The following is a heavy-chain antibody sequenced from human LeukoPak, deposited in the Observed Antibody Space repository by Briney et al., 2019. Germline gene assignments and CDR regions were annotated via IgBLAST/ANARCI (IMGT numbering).Heavy chain of an antibody. CDR1: GYTFVSLG. CDR2: VSANNGDT. V-gene: IGHV1-18*01. CDR3: ARDRRDWFDS. J-gene: IGHJ5*01. Sequence: ASVKVSCKASGYTFVSLGITWVRQAPGQGLEWMGWVSANNGDTIYTEKFQDRVTMTTDTSTNTAYLEVRSLRSDDTAVYYCARDRRDWFDSWGQGTLVTVSS.